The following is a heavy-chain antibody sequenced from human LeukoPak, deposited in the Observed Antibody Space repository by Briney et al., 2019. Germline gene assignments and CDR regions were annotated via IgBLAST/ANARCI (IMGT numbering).Heavy chain of an antibody. V-gene: IGHV3-21*01. CDR1: GFTFTDYS. Sequence: KPGGSLRLSCAAFGFTFTDYSMNWVRQAPGKGLEWVSSISSSSSYIYYADSVKGRFTISRDNARNSLYLQMNSLRAEDTAVYYCARGGRSTYFDWSPDYWGQGTLVTVSS. J-gene: IGHJ4*02. CDR3: ARGGRSTYFDWSPDY. CDR2: ISSSSSYI. D-gene: IGHD3-9*01.